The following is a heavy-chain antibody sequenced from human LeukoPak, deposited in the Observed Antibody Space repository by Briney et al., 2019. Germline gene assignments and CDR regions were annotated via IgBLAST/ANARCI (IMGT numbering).Heavy chain of an antibody. Sequence: GASLKTSCKATGSSFTNYWSAWVRQMPGKGLEWMGIIYPGDSDPRYIPSFQGQVTFSADKSISTAFLQWSSLKASDTAMYYCARREMGTPFFGYWGQGTLVTVPS. V-gene: IGHV5-51*01. J-gene: IGHJ4*02. D-gene: IGHD5-24*01. CDR1: GSSFTNYW. CDR2: IYPGDSDP. CDR3: ARREMGTPFFGY.